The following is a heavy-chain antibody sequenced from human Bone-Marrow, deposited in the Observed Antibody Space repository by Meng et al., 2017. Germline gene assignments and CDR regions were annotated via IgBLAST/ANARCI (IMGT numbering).Heavy chain of an antibody. CDR2: MNPNSGNT. J-gene: IGHJ6*02. V-gene: IGHV1-8*03. Sequence: VKVSCKASGYTFTSYDINWVRQPTGQGLEWMGWMNPNSGNTGYAQKFQGRVTITRNTSISTAYMELSSLRSEDTAVYYCARAQQLRYFDWLSLHTPIAEYYYYYYGMDVWGQGTTVTVSS. CDR3: ARAQQLRYFDWLSLHTPIAEYYYYYYGMDV. D-gene: IGHD3-9*01. CDR1: GYTFTSYD.